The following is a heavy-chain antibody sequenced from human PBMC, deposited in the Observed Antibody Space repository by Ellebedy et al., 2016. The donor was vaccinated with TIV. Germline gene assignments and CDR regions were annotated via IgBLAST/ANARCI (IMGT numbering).Heavy chain of an antibody. CDR3: AKDDYGSFDY. CDR2: ISGSGGST. CDR1: GFTFSSYA. V-gene: IGHV3-23*01. J-gene: IGHJ4*02. D-gene: IGHD4-17*01. Sequence: GESLKISXAASGFTFSSYAMSWVRQAPGKGLEWVSAISGSGGSTYYADSVKGRFTISRDNSKNTLYLQMNSLRAEDTAVYYCAKDDYGSFDYWGQGTLVTVSS.